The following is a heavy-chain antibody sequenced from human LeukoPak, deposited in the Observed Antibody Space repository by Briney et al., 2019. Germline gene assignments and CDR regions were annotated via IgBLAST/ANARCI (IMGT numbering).Heavy chain of an antibody. D-gene: IGHD1-26*01. J-gene: IGHJ5*02. V-gene: IGHV5-51*01. CDR2: IYPGDSDT. CDR1: GYSFTSYW. CDR3: ARHWRVGATTPLNNWFDP. Sequence: GESLKISCKGSGYSFTSYWIGWVGQMPGKGLEWMGIIYPGDSDTRYSPSFQGQVTISADKSISTAYLQWSSLKASDTAMYYCARHWRVGATTPLNNWFDPWGQGTLVTVSS.